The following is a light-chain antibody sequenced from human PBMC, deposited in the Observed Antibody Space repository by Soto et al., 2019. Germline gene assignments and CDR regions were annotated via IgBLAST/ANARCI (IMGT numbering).Light chain of an antibody. CDR3: QQYGSSPPYT. J-gene: IGKJ2*01. V-gene: IGKV3-20*01. CDR2: GAS. CDR1: QSVSSSY. Sequence: EIVLTQSPGILSLSPGERATLSCRASQSVSSSYLAWYQQKPGQAPRLLIYGASNRATGIPDRFSASGSKTIFTLTIIRLEPEDFAVYYCQQYGSSPPYTFGQGTKLEIK.